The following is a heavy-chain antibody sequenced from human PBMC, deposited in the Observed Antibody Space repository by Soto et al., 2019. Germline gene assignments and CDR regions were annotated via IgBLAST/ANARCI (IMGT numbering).Heavy chain of an antibody. CDR3: ARDLLYGSGSRDFPYYGMDV. D-gene: IGHD3-10*01. CDR2: IWIDGSKQ. Sequence: QVQLVESGGGVVQPGGSLRLSCAASGLRFSSYGIHWVRQAPGKGLQWVSVIWIDGSKQYYADSVKGRFNISRDNSKNTVYVQMKSLRADDTAVYYCARDLLYGSGSRDFPYYGMDVWGQGTTVTVSS. V-gene: IGHV3-33*01. J-gene: IGHJ6*02. CDR1: GLRFSSYG.